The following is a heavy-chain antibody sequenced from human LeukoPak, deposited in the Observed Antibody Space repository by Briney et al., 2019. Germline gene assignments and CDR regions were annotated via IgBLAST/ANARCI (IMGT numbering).Heavy chain of an antibody. CDR1: GFIIKIKY. Sequence: GGSLRLSCAASGFIIKIKYMSRVRQAPGKGLEWVSTVYAGDSTSYAASVRGRFTISSDNSQKTLHLQMNSLRAEDTAVYHCVTDTMFRPNLRDHWGQGTLVTVSS. J-gene: IGHJ4*02. CDR3: VTDTMFRPNLRDH. V-gene: IGHV3-66*01. CDR2: VYAGDST. D-gene: IGHD3-9*01.